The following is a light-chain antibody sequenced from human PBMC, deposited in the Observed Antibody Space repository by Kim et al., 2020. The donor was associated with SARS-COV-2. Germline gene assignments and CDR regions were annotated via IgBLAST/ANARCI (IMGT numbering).Light chain of an antibody. CDR3: QQYNFLPRT. J-gene: IGKJ1*01. Sequence: GDRVTITCRASQDIGNYLAWYQQDPGKAPKLLIYAASTLQTGVPSRFSGSGSGTEFILTISSLQPEDFTTYSCQQYNFLPRTFGQGTKVEIK. CDR1: QDIGNY. V-gene: IGKV1-9*01. CDR2: AAS.